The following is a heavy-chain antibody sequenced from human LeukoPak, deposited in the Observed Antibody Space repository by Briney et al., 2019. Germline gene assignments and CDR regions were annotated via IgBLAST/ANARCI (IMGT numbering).Heavy chain of an antibody. V-gene: IGHV1-2*02. CDR1: GYTFTGYY. CDR3: ARGGRYCSSSTCYYDY. Sequence: GASLKVSCKASGYTFTGYYMHWVRQAPGQGLEWMGWINPNSGGTNYAQKFQGRVTMTRDTSISTAYMELSRLKSDDTAVYYCARGGRYCSSSTCYYDYWGQGTLVTVSS. J-gene: IGHJ4*02. CDR2: INPNSGGT. D-gene: IGHD2-2*01.